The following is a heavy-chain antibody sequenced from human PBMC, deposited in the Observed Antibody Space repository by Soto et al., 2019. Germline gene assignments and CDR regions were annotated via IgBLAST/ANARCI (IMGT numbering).Heavy chain of an antibody. CDR1: GYTFTIYD. J-gene: IGHJ4*02. CDR2: MNPNSGNT. V-gene: IGHV1-8*01. Sequence: SVKVSCKASGYTFTIYDINWVLHATGQGLDWMGLMNPNSGNTGYAQKFQGRVTMTRNTSVSTAYMELSSLRSEDTAVYYCARGMRYYDSSGSLPYWGQGTLVTVS. CDR3: ARGMRYYDSSGSLPY. D-gene: IGHD3-22*01.